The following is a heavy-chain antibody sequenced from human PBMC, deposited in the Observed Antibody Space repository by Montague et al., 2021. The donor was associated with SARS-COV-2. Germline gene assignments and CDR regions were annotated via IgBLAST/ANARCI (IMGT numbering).Heavy chain of an antibody. CDR1: GGSISSPDYY. V-gene: IGHV4-39*01. CDR3: ARQLPSYCATNKCYPYYVDG. J-gene: IGHJ4*02. D-gene: IGHD2-8*01. CDR2: ISYTGRT. Sequence: SETLSLTCTVSGGSISSPDYYWGWIRQPPGKGLEWIGSISYTGRTYYNPSLRSRVSLSMDTSKNHFSLSLSSVTVADTAVYFCARQLPSYCATNKCYPYYVDGWGQGTLVTVSS.